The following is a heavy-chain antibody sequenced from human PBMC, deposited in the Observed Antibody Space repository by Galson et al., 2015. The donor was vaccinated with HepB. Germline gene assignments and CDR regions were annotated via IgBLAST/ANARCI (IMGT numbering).Heavy chain of an antibody. V-gene: IGHV5-51*01. J-gene: IGHJ2*01. CDR2: IYPGDSDT. D-gene: IGHD4-23*01. CDR1: GYSFTSYW. Sequence: QSGAEVKKPGESLKISCKGSGYSFTSYWIGWVRQMPGKGLEWMGIIYPGDSDTRYSPPFQGQVTISADKSISTAYLQWSSLKASDTAMYYCARRADYGGNSHWYFDLWGRGTLVTVSS. CDR3: ARRADYGGNSHWYFDL.